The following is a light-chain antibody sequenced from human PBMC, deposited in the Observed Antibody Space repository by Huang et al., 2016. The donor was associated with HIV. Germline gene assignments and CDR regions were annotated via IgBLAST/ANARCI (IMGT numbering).Light chain of an antibody. Sequence: DVVMTQSPLSLPVTLGQPASISCRSSQSLVHSDGHTYLNWFHQRPGQSPRRLLYKVSNRDSGVPDRFSGSGSGTDFTLKISRVEAEDVGVYYCMQGTHWPLTFGGGTKVEIK. CDR3: MQGTHWPLT. V-gene: IGKV2-30*02. CDR2: KVS. J-gene: IGKJ4*01. CDR1: QSLVHSDGHTY.